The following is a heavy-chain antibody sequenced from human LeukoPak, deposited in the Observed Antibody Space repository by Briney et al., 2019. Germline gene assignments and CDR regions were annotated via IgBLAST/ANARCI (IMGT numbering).Heavy chain of an antibody. D-gene: IGHD2-15*01. CDR2: IYTSGST. CDR3: ASGSCSGSSCYSSSYYYYYYMDV. V-gene: IGHV4-4*07. Sequence: PSETLSLTCTVSGGSISSYYWSWIRQPAGKGLEWIGRIYTSGSTNYNPSLKSRVTMSVDTSKNQFSLKLSSVTAADTAVYYCASGSCSGSSCYSSSYYYYYYMDVWGKGTTVTVSS. J-gene: IGHJ6*03. CDR1: GGSISSYY.